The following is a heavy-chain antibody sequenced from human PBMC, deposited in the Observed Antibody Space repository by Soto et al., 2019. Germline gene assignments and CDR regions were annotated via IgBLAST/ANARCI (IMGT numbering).Heavy chain of an antibody. J-gene: IGHJ4*02. Sequence: QVQLQESGPGLVKPSETLSLTCSVFGGSISSGAYFWSWVRQHPGKGLEWIAYMYSSGITYYNPSLKSRVIISIDMSKNQFSLKLSSVTAADTAIYFCARGGDYSSSDLGHWGQGTLVGVSS. D-gene: IGHD6-6*01. CDR3: ARGGDYSSSDLGH. V-gene: IGHV4-31*03. CDR1: GGSISSGAYF. CDR2: MYSSGIT.